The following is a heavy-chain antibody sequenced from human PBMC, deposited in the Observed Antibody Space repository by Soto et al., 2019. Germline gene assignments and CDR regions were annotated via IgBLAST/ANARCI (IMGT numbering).Heavy chain of an antibody. CDR1: GYTFTTYG. CDR2: INGYNGNT. J-gene: IGHJ6*02. V-gene: IGHV1-18*01. CDR3: AREVSAPYYYCGMDV. Sequence: QVQLEQSGAEVKKPGDSMKVSCKASGYTFTTYGISWVRQAPGQGLEWMGWINGYNGNTDYPQKLQGRVTMTTDTYTSTAYMALRSLRSDVTAVYYCAREVSAPYYYCGMDVWGQRTTGTGSS. D-gene: IGHD6-19*01.